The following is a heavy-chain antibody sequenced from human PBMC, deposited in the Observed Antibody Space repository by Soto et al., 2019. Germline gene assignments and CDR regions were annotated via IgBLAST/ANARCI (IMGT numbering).Heavy chain of an antibody. CDR3: ARHTPYKGLHY. V-gene: IGHV1-18*04. Sequence: VGVVKVSCKASGYTFTSYVISWVRQAPGRGLEWVGWVSAYNGNTNYTQKVQGRAALPTATLTSTSYLELRTLTSNDTPVYYCARHTPYKGLHYWGQEPLVT. CDR2: VSAYNGNT. J-gene: IGHJ4*02. D-gene: IGHD3-10*01. CDR1: GYTFTSYV.